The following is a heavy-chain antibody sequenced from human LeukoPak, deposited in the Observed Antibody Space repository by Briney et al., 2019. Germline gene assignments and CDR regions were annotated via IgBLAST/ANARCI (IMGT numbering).Heavy chain of an antibody. V-gene: IGHV3-30-3*01. CDR1: GFTFSSYA. J-gene: IGHJ4*02. CDR2: ISYDGSNK. CDR3: ARGNDYGGNSRYFDY. D-gene: IGHD4-23*01. Sequence: PGGSLRLSCAASGFTFSSYAMHWVRQAPGKGLEWVAVISYDGSNKYYADSVKGRFTISRDNSKNTLYLQMNSLRAEDTAAYYCARGNDYGGNSRYFDYWGQGTLVTVSS.